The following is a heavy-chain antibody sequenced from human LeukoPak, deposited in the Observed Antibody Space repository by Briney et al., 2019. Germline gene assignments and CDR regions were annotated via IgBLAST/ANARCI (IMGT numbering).Heavy chain of an antibody. V-gene: IGHV1-69*05. J-gene: IGHJ4*02. CDR1: GGTFSSCA. CDR2: IIPIFGTA. Sequence: SVKVSCKASGGTFSSCAISWVRQAPGQGLEWMGRIIPIFGTANYAQKFQGRVTITTDESTSTAYMELSSLRSEDTAVYYCATSSGYDFNFDYWGQGTLVTVSS. D-gene: IGHD5-12*01. CDR3: ATSSGYDFNFDY.